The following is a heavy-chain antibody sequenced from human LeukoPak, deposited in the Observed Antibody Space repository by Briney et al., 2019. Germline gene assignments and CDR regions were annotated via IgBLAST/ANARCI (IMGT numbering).Heavy chain of an antibody. CDR2: IYYSGSA. CDR3: ARNQAVAGNHGAMDI. CDR1: GYSISSSNW. J-gene: IGHJ3*02. V-gene: IGHV4-28*01. D-gene: IGHD6-19*01. Sequence: SDTLSLTCAVSGYSISSSNWWGWFRQPPGKGQEWIGYIYYSGSAYYNTSLNSRVTMSVDTSKNQFSLKLSSVTAVDTAVYYCARNQAVAGNHGAMDIWGQGTMVTVSS.